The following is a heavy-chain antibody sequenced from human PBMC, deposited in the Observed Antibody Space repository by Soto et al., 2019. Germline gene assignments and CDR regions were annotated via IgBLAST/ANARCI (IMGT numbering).Heavy chain of an antibody. Sequence: PGESLKISCKGSGYSFTSYWVGWVRQMPGKGLEWMGIIYPGDSDTRYSPSFQGQVTISADKSISTAYLQWSSLKASDPAMYYCARLGGLLCYYYGMDVWGQGTTVTVSS. CDR2: IYPGDSDT. V-gene: IGHV5-51*01. J-gene: IGHJ6*02. D-gene: IGHD3-10*01. CDR3: ARLGGLLCYYYGMDV. CDR1: GYSFTSYW.